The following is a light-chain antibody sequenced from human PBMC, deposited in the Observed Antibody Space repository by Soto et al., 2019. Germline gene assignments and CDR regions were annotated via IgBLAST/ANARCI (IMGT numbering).Light chain of an antibody. CDR2: EDS. CDR3: QAWDNNSVV. V-gene: IGLV3-1*01. CDR1: KLGDKY. Sequence: SYELTQPPSVSVSPGQTASITCSGDKLGDKYACWYQQKPGQSPVLVIYEDSKRPSGIPERFSGSNSGNTATLTISGTQAMDEADYYCQAWDNNSVVFGGGTKVTVL. J-gene: IGLJ2*01.